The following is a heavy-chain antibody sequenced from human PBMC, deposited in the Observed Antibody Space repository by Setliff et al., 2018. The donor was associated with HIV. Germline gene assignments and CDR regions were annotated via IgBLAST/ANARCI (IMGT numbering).Heavy chain of an antibody. V-gene: IGHV4-34*01. J-gene: IGHJ4*02. CDR1: GGSFSGYY. D-gene: IGHD2-21*02. CDR3: ARVVGTRAVDY. CDR2: INHSGST. Sequence: SETLSLTCAVYGGSFSGYYWSWIRRPPGKGLEWIGEINHSGSTNYNPSLKSRVTISVDTSKNQFSLKLSSVTAADTAVYYCARVVGTRAVDYWGQGTLVTVSS.